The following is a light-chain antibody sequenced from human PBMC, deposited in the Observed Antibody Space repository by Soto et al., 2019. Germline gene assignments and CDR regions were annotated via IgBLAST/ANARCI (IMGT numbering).Light chain of an antibody. CDR2: EVS. Sequence: QSALTQPASVSGSPGQSITISCTGTSSDVGGYNYVSWYQQHPGKATKLIIYEVSNRPSGVSNRFSGSKSGNTASLTISGLQAEDEADYYCSSYTSSSTRVFGGGTQLTVL. CDR1: SSDVGGYNY. V-gene: IGLV2-14*01. J-gene: IGLJ7*01. CDR3: SSYTSSSTRV.